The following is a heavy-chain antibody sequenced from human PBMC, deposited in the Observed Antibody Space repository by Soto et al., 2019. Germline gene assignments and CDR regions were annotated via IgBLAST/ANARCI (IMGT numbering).Heavy chain of an antibody. CDR1: GFPFSCCA. V-gene: IGHV3-23*01. CDR2: IHGHGAYI. J-gene: IGHJ2*01. CDR3: ARTRGSGRYSNWSFAV. D-gene: IGHD1-26*01. Sequence: EVQLLEAGGGLVQPGGSLRLSCAASGFPFSCCAMSWVRQAPGKGLEWVSTIHGHGAYIHYTDSVKGRFIISRDNSMNSVELRMNSLRAEDTAVYDCARTRGSGRYSNWSFAVWGRGTRVTVSS.